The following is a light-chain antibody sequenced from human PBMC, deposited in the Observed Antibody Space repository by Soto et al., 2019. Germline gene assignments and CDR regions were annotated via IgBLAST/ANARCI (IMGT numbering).Light chain of an antibody. V-gene: IGKV3-11*01. CDR3: QQRSNRHCLA. J-gene: IGKJ4*01. Sequence: SPAPLSVSPWERATLSIRASQTVSGYLAWYQQKPVQAPRLLIYDASNRATGIPARFSGSGSGTDFTLTISSLVPEDFVVYYCQQRSNRHCLAFGGGTKVDIK. CDR1: QTVSGY. CDR2: DAS.